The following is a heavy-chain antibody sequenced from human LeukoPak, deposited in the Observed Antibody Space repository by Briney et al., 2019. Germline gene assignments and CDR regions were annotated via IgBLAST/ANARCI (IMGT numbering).Heavy chain of an antibody. V-gene: IGHV3-15*01. CDR3: TNRQWLVKTPYILEH. J-gene: IGHJ1*01. CDR2: IKSKTDGGTT. Sequence: GRSLRLSCAVSGFTFSNAWMAWVRQAPGKGPEWVGRIKSKTDGGTTDYAAPVKGRFTISRDDSKDTLYLQMNSLKTEDTAVYYCTNRQWLVKTPYILEHWGQGTLVTVSS. D-gene: IGHD6-19*01. CDR1: GFTFSNAW.